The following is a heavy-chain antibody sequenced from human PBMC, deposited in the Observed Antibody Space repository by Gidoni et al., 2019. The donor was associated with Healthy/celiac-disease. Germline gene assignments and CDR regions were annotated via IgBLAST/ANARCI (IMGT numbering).Heavy chain of an antibody. CDR3: ARDDCSSTSCYTEGYYYDGMDV. Sequence: QVQLVQSGAEVKKPGASVKVSCKASGYTFTSYGISWVRPAPGQGLEWMGWISAYNGNTNYAQKLQGRVTMTTDTSTSTAYMELRSLRSDDTAVYYGARDDCSSTSCYTEGYYYDGMDVWGQGTTVTVSS. D-gene: IGHD2-2*02. CDR1: GYTFTSYG. J-gene: IGHJ6*02. V-gene: IGHV1-18*01. CDR2: ISAYNGNT.